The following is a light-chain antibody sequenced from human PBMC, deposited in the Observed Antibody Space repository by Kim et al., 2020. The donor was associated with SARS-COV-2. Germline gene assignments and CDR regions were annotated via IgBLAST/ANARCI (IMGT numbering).Light chain of an antibody. CDR3: QQYSSSPYT. J-gene: IGKJ2*01. CDR2: GAS. Sequence: EIVLTQSPGTLSLSPGERATLSCRASQSVSSSYLAWYQQKPGQAPRLLIYGASSRATGIPARFSGSGSGTDFTLTISRLEPEDFAVYYCQQYSSSPYTFGQGTKLEI. CDR1: QSVSSSY. V-gene: IGKV3-20*01.